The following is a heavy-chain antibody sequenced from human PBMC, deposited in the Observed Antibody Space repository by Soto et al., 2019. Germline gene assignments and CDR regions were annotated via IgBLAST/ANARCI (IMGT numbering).Heavy chain of an antibody. CDR2: ITSNGGYT. D-gene: IGHD3-16*01. Sequence: EVQLVESGGGLVQPGGSLRLSCAASGFTFSSYAMHWVRQAPGKGLEYVSVITSNGGYTDYASSVKGRFTISRDNSKKTLYLQMGILRAEDMAVYYCAIRIPFGYGMDVWGQGTTVTVSS. CDR3: AIRIPFGYGMDV. J-gene: IGHJ6*02. V-gene: IGHV3-64*01. CDR1: GFTFSSYA.